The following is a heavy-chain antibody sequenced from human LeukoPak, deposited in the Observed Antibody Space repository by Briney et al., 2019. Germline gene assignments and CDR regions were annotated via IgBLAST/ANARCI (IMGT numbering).Heavy chain of an antibody. Sequence: GASVKVSCKASGYTFTSYGISWVRQASGQGLEWMGWITTYNGNTNYAQKLQGRVTMTTDTSTSTAYMELRSLRSDDTAVYYCARDRYSEHSQRYYFDYWGQGTLVTVSS. CDR2: ITTYNGNT. V-gene: IGHV1-18*01. CDR3: ARDRYSEHSQRYYFDY. D-gene: IGHD6-13*01. CDR1: GYTFTSYG. J-gene: IGHJ4*02.